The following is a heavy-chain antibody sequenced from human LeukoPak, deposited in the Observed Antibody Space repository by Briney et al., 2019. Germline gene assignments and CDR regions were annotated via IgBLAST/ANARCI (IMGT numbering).Heavy chain of an antibody. CDR1: GFTFSNYA. CDR3: AKSKEDCCGSFDP. J-gene: IGHJ5*02. V-gene: IGHV3-23*01. D-gene: IGHD2-15*01. Sequence: GGSLRLSCAASGFTFSNYAMSWVRQAPGKGLEWVAAISVGGTTYYADSVMGRFTISRDNSKKTLYMQMNSLRGEDTAVYYCAKSKEDCCGSFDPWGQGTLVTVSS. CDR2: ISVGGTT.